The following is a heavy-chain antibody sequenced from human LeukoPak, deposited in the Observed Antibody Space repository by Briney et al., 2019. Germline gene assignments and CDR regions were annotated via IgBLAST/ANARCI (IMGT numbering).Heavy chain of an antibody. CDR1: GGSISSGGYF. J-gene: IGHJ6*02. V-gene: IGHV4-30-2*01. CDR3: ARAGFGEGNGMDV. Sequence: SETLSLTCAVSGGSISSGGYFWSWIRQPPGKGLEWIGYIYHSGSTYYNPSLKSRVTISVDRSKNQFSLKLSSVTAADTAVYYCARAGFGEGNGMDVWGQGTTVTVSS. CDR2: IYHSGST. D-gene: IGHD3-10*01.